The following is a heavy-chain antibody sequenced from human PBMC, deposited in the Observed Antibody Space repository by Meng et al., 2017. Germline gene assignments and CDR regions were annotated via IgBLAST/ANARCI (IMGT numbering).Heavy chain of an antibody. Sequence: GESLKISCAASGFTFSSYWMSWVRQAPGKGLEWVSVIYSGGSTYYADSVKGRFTISRHNSKNTLYLQMNSLRAEDTAVYYCASAGDDAFDIWGQGTMVTVSS. CDR1: GFTFSSYW. V-gene: IGHV3-53*04. CDR2: IYSGGST. CDR3: ASAGDDAFDI. D-gene: IGHD2-21*01. J-gene: IGHJ3*02.